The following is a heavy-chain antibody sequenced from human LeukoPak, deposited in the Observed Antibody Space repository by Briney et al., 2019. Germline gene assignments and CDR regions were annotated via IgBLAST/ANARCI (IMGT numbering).Heavy chain of an antibody. J-gene: IGHJ5*02. Sequence: PGGSLRLSCAASGFTFSSYAMHWVRQAPGKGLEWVAVISYDGSNKYYADSVKGRFTISRDNSRNMVFLQMNSLRVEDTAIYYCANLVQEACSSFSCLNWFDPWGHGALVTVSS. CDR2: ISYDGSNK. V-gene: IGHV3-30-3*01. CDR1: GFTFSSYA. CDR3: ANLVQEACSSFSCLNWFDP. D-gene: IGHD2-2*01.